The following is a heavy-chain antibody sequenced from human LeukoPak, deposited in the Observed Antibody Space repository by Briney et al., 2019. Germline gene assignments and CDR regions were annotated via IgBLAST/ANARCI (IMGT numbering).Heavy chain of an antibody. CDR1: GFTFSSYG. Sequence: PGGSLRLSCAASGFTFSSYGMHWVRQAPGKGLEWVAFIRYDGSNKYYADSVKGRFTISRDNSKNTLYLQMSSLRAEDAAVYYCARVTPYYDSSGYYPDYWGQGTLVTVSS. J-gene: IGHJ4*02. V-gene: IGHV3-30*02. D-gene: IGHD3-22*01. CDR2: IRYDGSNK. CDR3: ARVTPYYDSSGYYPDY.